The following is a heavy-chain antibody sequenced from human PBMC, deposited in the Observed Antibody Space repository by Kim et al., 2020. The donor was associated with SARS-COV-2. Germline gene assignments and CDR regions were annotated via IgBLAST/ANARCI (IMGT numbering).Heavy chain of an antibody. CDR2: IVGSGGST. Sequence: GGSLRLSCAASGFSFSSYAMSWVHQAPGKGLEWVSAIVGSGGSTYYADSVKGRFTISRDNSKNTLYLQINSLRAEDTAIYYCAKRRDYSSGWYYFDYWGQGTLVTVSS. CDR3: AKRRDYSSGWYYFDY. V-gene: IGHV3-23*01. D-gene: IGHD6-19*01. J-gene: IGHJ4*02. CDR1: GFSFSSYA.